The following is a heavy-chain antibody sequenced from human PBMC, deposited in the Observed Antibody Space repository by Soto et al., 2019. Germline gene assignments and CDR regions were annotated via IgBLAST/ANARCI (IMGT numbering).Heavy chain of an antibody. CDR1: GYSFTSYW. V-gene: IGHV5-51*01. Sequence: PGESLKISCKGSGYSFTSYWIGWVRQMPGKGLEWMGIIYPGDSDTRYSPSFQGQVTISADKSISTAYLQWSSLKASDTAMYYCARLDSSGYYKDYYYYGMDVWGQGTTVTVSS. J-gene: IGHJ6*02. CDR3: ARLDSSGYYKDYYYYGMDV. D-gene: IGHD3-22*01. CDR2: IYPGDSDT.